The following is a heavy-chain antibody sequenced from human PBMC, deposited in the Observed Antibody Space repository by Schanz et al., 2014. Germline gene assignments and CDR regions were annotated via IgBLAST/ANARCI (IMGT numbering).Heavy chain of an antibody. CDR3: ARDGGRFYHNCYMDV. CDR1: GFTFNSYA. D-gene: IGHD2-15*01. Sequence: EVQLLESGGGLVQPGGSLRLSCAASGFTFNSYAMTWVRQAPGKGLEWVSSISHSGGSKYYADSVKGRFTVSRDNARNSLYLHMNTLGAEDTAVYYCARDGGRFYHNCYMDVWGKGTTVTVSS. J-gene: IGHJ6*03. CDR2: ISHSGGSK. V-gene: IGHV3-23*01.